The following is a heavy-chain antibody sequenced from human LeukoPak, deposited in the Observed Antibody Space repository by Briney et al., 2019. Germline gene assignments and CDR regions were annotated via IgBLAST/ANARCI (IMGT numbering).Heavy chain of an antibody. CDR3: ATYYYDSSGYSVSRAFDI. D-gene: IGHD3-22*01. Sequence: GGSLRLSCAASGFTFSSYGMHWVRQAPGNGLEWVAFIRYDGSNKYYADSVKGRFTISRDNSKNTLYLQMNSLRAEDTAVYYCATYYYDSSGYSVSRAFDIWGQGTMVTVSS. J-gene: IGHJ3*02. V-gene: IGHV3-30*02. CDR1: GFTFSSYG. CDR2: IRYDGSNK.